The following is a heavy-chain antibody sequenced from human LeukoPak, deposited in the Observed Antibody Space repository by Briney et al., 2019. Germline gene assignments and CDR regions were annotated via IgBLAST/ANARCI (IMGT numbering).Heavy chain of an antibody. CDR3: AKDREQRWLQLPYYFDY. J-gene: IGHJ4*02. CDR1: GFTFSSYA. D-gene: IGHD5-24*01. V-gene: IGHV3-23*01. Sequence: AGGSLRLSCAASGFTFSSYAMSWVRQAPGKGLEWVSAISGSGGSTYYADFVKGRFTISRDNSKNTLYLQMNSLRAEDTAVYYCAKDREQRWLQLPYYFDYWGQGTLVTVSS. CDR2: ISGSGGST.